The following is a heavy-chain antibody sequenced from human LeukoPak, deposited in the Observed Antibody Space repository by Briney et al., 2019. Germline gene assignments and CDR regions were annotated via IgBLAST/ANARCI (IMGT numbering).Heavy chain of an antibody. V-gene: IGHV3-13*01. J-gene: IGHJ6*02. CDR1: GFTFSNYD. Sequence: GGSLRLSCAASGFTFSNYDMHWVRQATGKGLEWVSAFHTAGDIHYSGSVKGRFATYRENAKNSFYLQMNNLRAGDTAVYYCARGSCSSRSCYKRVNGLDVWGQGTPVTVSS. CDR3: ARGSCSSRSCYKRVNGLDV. D-gene: IGHD2-2*01. CDR2: FHTAGDI.